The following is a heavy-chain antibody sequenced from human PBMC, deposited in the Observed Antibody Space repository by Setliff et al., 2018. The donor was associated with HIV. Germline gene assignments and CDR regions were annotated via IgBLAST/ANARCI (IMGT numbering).Heavy chain of an antibody. J-gene: IGHJ6*02. CDR3: AKDLLRYYGSGSYSSRGGMDV. Sequence: PGGSLRLSCAASGFTFSHAWMSWVRQAPGKGLEWVSAISGSGGSTYYADSVKGRFTISRDNSKNTLYLQMNSLRAEDTAVYYCAKDLLRYYGSGSYSSRGGMDVWGQGTTVTVSS. CDR2: ISGSGGST. D-gene: IGHD3-10*01. V-gene: IGHV3-23*01. CDR1: GFTFSHAW.